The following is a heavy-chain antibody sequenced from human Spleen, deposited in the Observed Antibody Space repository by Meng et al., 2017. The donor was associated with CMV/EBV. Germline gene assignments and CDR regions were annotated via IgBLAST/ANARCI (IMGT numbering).Heavy chain of an antibody. CDR3: VRSCYDFWSGYYFDCYYGMDV. V-gene: IGHV3-19*01. CDR1: GFTFSNSD. D-gene: IGHD3-3*01. J-gene: IGHJ6*02. Sequence: GESLKISCAASGFTFSNSDMNWVRQAPGKGLEWVSGVSWNGSRTHYADSVKGRFIISRDNSRNFLYQQMNSLRPEDMAVYYCVRSCYDFWSGYYFDCYYGMDVWGQGTTVTVSS. CDR2: VSWNGSRT.